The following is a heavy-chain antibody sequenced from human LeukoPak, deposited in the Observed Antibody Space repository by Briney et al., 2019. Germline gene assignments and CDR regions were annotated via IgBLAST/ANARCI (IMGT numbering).Heavy chain of an antibody. V-gene: IGHV1-3*01. CDR2: INAGNGDT. CDR1: GCTFSNYA. D-gene: IGHD5-12*01. CDR3: ARGIWSDHLVAYFLDS. Sequence: ASVNVSFKASGCTFSNYAIHGVRQAPGQGLEGMGWINAGNGDTKYSQNLQGRVTITRDTSASIVYMELSSLRSEDTAVYYCARGIWSDHLVAYFLDSWGQGTLVTVSS. J-gene: IGHJ4*02.